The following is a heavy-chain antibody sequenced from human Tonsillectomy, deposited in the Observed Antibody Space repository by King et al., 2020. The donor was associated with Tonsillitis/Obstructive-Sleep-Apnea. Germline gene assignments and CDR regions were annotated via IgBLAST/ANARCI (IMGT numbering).Heavy chain of an antibody. CDR1: GFTFSSYA. V-gene: IGHV3-30*04. Sequence: VQLVESGGGVVQPGRSLRLSCAASGFTFSSYAMHWARQAPGKGLEWVALISYDGSNKYYADSVKGRFTISRDNSKNTLYLQMNSLKPEDTAVYYCARTTIGYESPHDAFDIWGQGTMVIVSS. CDR3: ARTTIGYESPHDAFDI. D-gene: IGHD5-12*01. J-gene: IGHJ3*02. CDR2: ISYDGSNK.